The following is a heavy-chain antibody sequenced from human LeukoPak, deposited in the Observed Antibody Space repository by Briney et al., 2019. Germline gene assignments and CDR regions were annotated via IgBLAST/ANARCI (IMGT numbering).Heavy chain of an antibody. CDR2: ISGVVGST. J-gene: IGHJ4*02. Sequence: GGSLRLSCAASGFTFDDYAMHWVRQAPGQGLEWVSLISGVVGSTYYADSVKGRFTISRDNSKNSPYLQMNSLRTEDTALYYCAKEAGYSSGWQYYFDYWGQGTLVTVSS. V-gene: IGHV3-43*02. CDR1: GFTFDDYA. D-gene: IGHD6-19*01. CDR3: AKEAGYSSGWQYYFDY.